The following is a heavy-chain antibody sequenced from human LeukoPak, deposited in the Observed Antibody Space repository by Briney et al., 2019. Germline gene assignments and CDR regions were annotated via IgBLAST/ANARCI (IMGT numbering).Heavy chain of an antibody. CDR1: GGSFSGYY. D-gene: IGHD3-22*01. CDR3: ARVTGYMIEDYFDY. CDR2: INHSGST. J-gene: IGHJ4*02. Sequence: SETLSLTCAVYGGSFSGYYWSWIRQPPGKGLEWIGEINHSGSTNYNPSLKSRVTISVDTSKNQFSLKLSSVTAADTAVYYCARVTGYMIEDYFDYWGQGTLITVSS. V-gene: IGHV4-34*01.